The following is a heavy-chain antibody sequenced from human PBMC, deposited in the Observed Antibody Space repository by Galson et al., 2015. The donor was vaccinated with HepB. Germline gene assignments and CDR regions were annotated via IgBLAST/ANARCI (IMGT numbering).Heavy chain of an antibody. V-gene: IGHV1-46*03. D-gene: IGHD6-6*01. Sequence: SVKVSCKASGYTFTSYYMHWVRQAPGQGLEWMGIINPSGGSTSYAQKFQGRVTMTRDTSTSTVYMELSSLRSEDTAVYYCARDQNSIAGIYKVDVAFDIWGQGTMVTVSS. CDR3: ARDQNSIAGIYKVDVAFDI. CDR2: INPSGGST. J-gene: IGHJ3*02. CDR1: GYTFTSYY.